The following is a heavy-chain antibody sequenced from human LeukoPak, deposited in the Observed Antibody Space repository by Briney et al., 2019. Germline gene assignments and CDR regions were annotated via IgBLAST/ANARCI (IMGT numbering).Heavy chain of an antibody. CDR1: GFTFSSYS. CDR2: ISSSSSTI. V-gene: IGHV3-48*01. CDR3: ARGISSSWYRFDY. Sequence: GGSLRLSCAASGFTFSSYSMNWVRQAPGKGLEWVSYISSSSSTIYYADSVKGRFTISRDNAKNSLYLQMNSLRAEDTAVYYCARGISSSWYRFDYWGQGTLVTVSS. D-gene: IGHD6-13*01. J-gene: IGHJ4*02.